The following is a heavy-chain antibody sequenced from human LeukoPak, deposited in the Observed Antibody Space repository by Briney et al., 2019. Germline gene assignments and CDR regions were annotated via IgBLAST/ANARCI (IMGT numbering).Heavy chain of an antibody. Sequence: SETLSLTCTVSGGSISSSSYYWGWIRQSPGKGLEWIGTIYYSGNTYYNPSLKSRVTISVDTSKNQFSLKLNSVTAADTAVYYCARHSGPPFRDDFKSSYFDYWGQGTLVTVS. CDR1: GGSISSSSYY. CDR3: ARHSGPPFRDDFKSSYFDY. D-gene: IGHD5-24*01. CDR2: IYYSGNT. J-gene: IGHJ4*02. V-gene: IGHV4-39*01.